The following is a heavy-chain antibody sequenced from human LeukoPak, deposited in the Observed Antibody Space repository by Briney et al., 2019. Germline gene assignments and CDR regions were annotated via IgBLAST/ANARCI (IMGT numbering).Heavy chain of an antibody. D-gene: IGHD4-17*01. CDR2: IYYSGST. Sequence: SETLSLTCTVSGGSISSYYWSWIRQPPGKGLEWIGYIYYSGSTNYNPSLKSRVTISVDTSKNQFSLKLSSVTAADTAVYYCARAKYGDYFDYWGQGTLVTVSS. CDR1: GGSISSYY. CDR3: ARAKYGDYFDY. V-gene: IGHV4-59*01. J-gene: IGHJ4*02.